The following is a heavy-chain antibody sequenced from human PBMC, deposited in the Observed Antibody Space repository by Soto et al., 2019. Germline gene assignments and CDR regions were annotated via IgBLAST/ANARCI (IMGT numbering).Heavy chain of an antibody. CDR1: GGSITTGGRY. CDR3: AQALVFTGGDGFDI. V-gene: IGHV4-31*02. D-gene: IGHD1-1*01. Sequence: QVRLQEWGPGLVKPSQTLSLKCSVSGGSITTGGRYWSWIRQLPGKGLEWTWDIYSSGNTYYNAALKRRVAISVEAAKNQCSLKLSSVTAADTAVYYCAQALVFTGGDGFDIWGQGRLVTVSS. J-gene: IGHJ3*02. CDR2: IYSSGNT.